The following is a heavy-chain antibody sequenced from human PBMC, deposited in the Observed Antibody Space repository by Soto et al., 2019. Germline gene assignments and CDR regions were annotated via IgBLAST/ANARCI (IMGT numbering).Heavy chain of an antibody. Sequence: KPSETLSLTCAVSGGSISSSNWWSWVRQPPGKGLEWIGEIYHSGSTNYNPSLKSRVTISVDKSKNQFSLKLSSVTAADTAVYYCARLRDDYGDWDFDYWGQGTLVTVSS. D-gene: IGHD4-17*01. J-gene: IGHJ4*02. V-gene: IGHV4-4*02. CDR1: GGSISSSNW. CDR3: ARLRDDYGDWDFDY. CDR2: IYHSGST.